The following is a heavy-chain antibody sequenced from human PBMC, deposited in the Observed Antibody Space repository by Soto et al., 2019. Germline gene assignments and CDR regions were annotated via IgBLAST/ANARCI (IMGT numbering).Heavy chain of an antibody. CDR2: ISSSSFTI. J-gene: IGHJ4*02. CDR3: ARDYNEVWSGHFDS. CDR1: GFRFSDYS. V-gene: IGHV3-48*01. Sequence: EVHLVESGGRLVQPGGSLRLSCAASGFRFSDYSMNWVRQAPGRGLEWVSYISSSSFTIHYADSVEGRFAISRDNAKNSLYLQMNSLRAEDTAVYYCARDYNEVWSGHFDSWGQGALVTVSS. D-gene: IGHD3-3*01.